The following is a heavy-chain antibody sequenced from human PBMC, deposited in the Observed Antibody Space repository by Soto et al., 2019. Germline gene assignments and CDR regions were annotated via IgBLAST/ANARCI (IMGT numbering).Heavy chain of an antibody. V-gene: IGHV4-34*01. Sequence: PSETLSLTCAVYGGSFSGYYWSWIRQPPGKGLEWIGEINHSGSTNYNTSLKSRVTISVDTSKNQFSLKLSSVTAADTAVYYCARAGIAAATSSYYFDYWGQGTLVTVSS. CDR3: ARAGIAAATSSYYFDY. D-gene: IGHD6-13*01. CDR1: GGSFSGYY. J-gene: IGHJ4*02. CDR2: INHSGST.